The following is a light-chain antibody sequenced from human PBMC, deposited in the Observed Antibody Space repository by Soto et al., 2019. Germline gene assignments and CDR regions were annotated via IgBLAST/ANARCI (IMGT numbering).Light chain of an antibody. V-gene: IGLV1-44*01. J-gene: IGLJ2*01. Sequence: QAVVTQPPSASGTPGQRVTISCSGSSSNIGSNTVNWYQQLPGTAPKLLIYSNNQRPSGVPDRFSGSKSGTSASLAISGLQSEDEADYYCAAWDDSLNGRGCVVFGGGTKLTVL. CDR1: SSNIGSNT. CDR2: SNN. CDR3: AAWDDSLNGRGCVV.